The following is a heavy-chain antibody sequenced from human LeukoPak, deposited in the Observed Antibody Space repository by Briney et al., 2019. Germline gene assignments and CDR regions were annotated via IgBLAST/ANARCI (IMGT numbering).Heavy chain of an antibody. J-gene: IGHJ4*02. V-gene: IGHV3-66*01. CDR3: ARALLRLGYFDY. Sequence: GGSLRPSCAASGFTFSSYSMSWVRQAPGKGLEWVSVIYSGGSTYYADSVKGRFTISRDNSKNTLYLQMNSLRAEDTAVYYCARALLRLGYFDYWGQGTLVTVSS. CDR1: GFTFSSYS. CDR2: IYSGGST. D-gene: IGHD3-16*01.